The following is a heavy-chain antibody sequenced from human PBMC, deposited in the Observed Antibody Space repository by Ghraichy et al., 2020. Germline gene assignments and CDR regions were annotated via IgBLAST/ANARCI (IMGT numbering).Heavy chain of an antibody. Sequence: GGSLRLSCAASGFAFDTHGMNWVRQTPERGLEWVSSISSSAKFINYADSVKGRFTVARDNANNALHLQMRRLRGDDTAVYFCAREGSKGNGMDVWGQGTTVIVSS. D-gene: IGHD3-10*01. CDR1: GFAFDTHG. V-gene: IGHV3-21*01. CDR2: ISSSAKFI. CDR3: AREGSKGNGMDV. J-gene: IGHJ6*02.